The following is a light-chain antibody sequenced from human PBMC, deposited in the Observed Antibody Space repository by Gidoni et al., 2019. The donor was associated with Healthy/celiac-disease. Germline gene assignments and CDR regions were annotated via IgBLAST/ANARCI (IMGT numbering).Light chain of an antibody. CDR2: WAS. CDR3: QQYYSTQIT. Sequence: DIVMTQSPDSLAVSLGERATINCKSSQSVLYSSNNKNYLAWYQQKPGQPPKLLIYWASTRASGVPDRFSGSGSGTDFTLTISLLHAEDVAVYYCQQYYSTQITFGQGTRLEIK. V-gene: IGKV4-1*01. J-gene: IGKJ5*01. CDR1: QSVLYSSNNKNY.